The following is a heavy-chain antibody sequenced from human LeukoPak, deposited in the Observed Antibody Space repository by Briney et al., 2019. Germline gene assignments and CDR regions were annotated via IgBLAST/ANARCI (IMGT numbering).Heavy chain of an antibody. CDR1: GFTFRSYS. CDR2: ISSSGYI. V-gene: IGHV3-21*01. J-gene: IGHJ2*01. D-gene: IGHD6-19*01. CDR3: ARDSEQWLAHRDYYFDL. Sequence: GGSLRLSCAASGFTFRSYSMNWVRQAPGKGLEWVSSISSSGYIYYADSVKGRFTISRDNAKNSLYLQMSSLRAEDTAVYYCARDSEQWLAHRDYYFDLWGRGTLVTVSS.